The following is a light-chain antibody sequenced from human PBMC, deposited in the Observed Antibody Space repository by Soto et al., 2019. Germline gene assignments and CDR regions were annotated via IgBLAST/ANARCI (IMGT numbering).Light chain of an antibody. V-gene: IGLV2-11*01. J-gene: IGLJ2*01. CDR2: DVT. CDR3: CSYGGGKTPLV. CDR1: LSDVGGYNY. Sequence: QSTLTQPRSVSGSPGQSVAVSCTGSLSDVGGYNYVSWYQQLPGTAPRLILYDVTKRPSGVPGRFSGSKSGITASLTISGLQAEDEADYYCCSYGGGKTPLVFGGGTKLPVL.